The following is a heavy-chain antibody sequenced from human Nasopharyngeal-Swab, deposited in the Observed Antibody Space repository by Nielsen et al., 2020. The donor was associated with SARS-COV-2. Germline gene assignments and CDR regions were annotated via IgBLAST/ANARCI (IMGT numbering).Heavy chain of an antibody. J-gene: IGHJ6*02. D-gene: IGHD3-3*01. Sequence: ASVKVSCKASGGTFSSYAISWVRQAPGQGLEWMGWISAYNGDTNYAQKLQGRVTMTTDTSTSTAYMELRSLRSDDTAVYYCARERTDYDFWSDSYNYYGLDVWGQGATVTVSS. CDR2: ISAYNGDT. V-gene: IGHV1-18*01. CDR1: GGTFSSYA. CDR3: ARERTDYDFWSDSYNYYGLDV.